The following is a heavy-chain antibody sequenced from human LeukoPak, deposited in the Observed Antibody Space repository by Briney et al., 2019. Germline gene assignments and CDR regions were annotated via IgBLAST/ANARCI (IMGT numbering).Heavy chain of an antibody. V-gene: IGHV3-30*04. Sequence: GGSLRLSCAASGFTFSNYAMHWVRQAPGKGLEWVAVISYDGSNKYYADSVKGRFTISRDNSKNTLYLQMNSLRAEDTAVYYCARERWELLTATTYHYFDYWGQGTLVTVSS. CDR3: ARERWELLTATTYHYFDY. D-gene: IGHD1-26*01. CDR1: GFTFSNYA. CDR2: ISYDGSNK. J-gene: IGHJ4*02.